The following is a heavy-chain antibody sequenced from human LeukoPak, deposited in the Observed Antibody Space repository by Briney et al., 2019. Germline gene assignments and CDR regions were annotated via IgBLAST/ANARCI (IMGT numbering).Heavy chain of an antibody. V-gene: IGHV4-39*01. Sequence: SETLSLTCTVSGGSISSSSYYWGWIRQPPGKGLEWIGSIYYSGSTYYNPSLKSRVTISVDTSKNQFSLKLSSMTAADTAVYYCREIHSSSWYYFDYWGQGTLVTVSS. CDR1: GGSISSSSYY. CDR2: IYYSGST. CDR3: REIHSSSWYYFDY. J-gene: IGHJ4*02. D-gene: IGHD6-13*01.